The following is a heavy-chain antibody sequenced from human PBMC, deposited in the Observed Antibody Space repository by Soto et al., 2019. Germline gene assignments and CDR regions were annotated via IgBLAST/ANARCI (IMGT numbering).Heavy chain of an antibody. CDR2: INSNGGST. D-gene: IGHD6-13*01. V-gene: IGHV3-64D*06. CDR1: GFTVSSYA. J-gene: IGHJ6*02. Sequence: GGSLRLSCSASGFTVSSYAMHWVRQAPGKGLEYPSGINSNGGSTYFADSVKGRFTISRDSSNNTLSLQMSSLRAEDTAVYFCVRAAQKDYYYGMDVWGQGTTVTV. CDR3: VRAAQKDYYYGMDV.